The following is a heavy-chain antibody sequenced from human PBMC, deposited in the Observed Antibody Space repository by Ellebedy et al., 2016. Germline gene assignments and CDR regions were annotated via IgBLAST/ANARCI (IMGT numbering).Heavy chain of an antibody. V-gene: IGHV3-15*01. J-gene: IGHJ6*03. CDR3: ATVPGYCSSGSCFRAPYYYSMDV. D-gene: IGHD2-15*01. CDR1: GITFSNAW. CDR2: IRSKIDGETT. Sequence: GESLKISXVASGITFSNAWMNWVRQAPGKGLEWVGHIRSKIDGETTNYAAPVKGRFTISRDDSKNTVYLQMNSLKSEDTAVYYCATVPGYCSSGSCFRAPYYYSMDVWGKGTTVTVSS.